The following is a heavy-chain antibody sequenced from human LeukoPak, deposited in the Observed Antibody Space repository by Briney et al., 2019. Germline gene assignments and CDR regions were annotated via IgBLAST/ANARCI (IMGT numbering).Heavy chain of an antibody. D-gene: IGHD2-15*01. CDR3: ARGAGACGSCLYNWFDP. J-gene: IGHJ5*02. CDR1: GDSVSINSAA. CDR2: TYYRSKWYN. V-gene: IGHV6-1*01. Sequence: SQTLSLTCAISGDSVSINSAAWNWIRQSPSRGLEWLGRTYYRSKWYNDYAVSVKSRITINPDTSKNQFSLQLNSVTPEDTAVYYCARGAGACGSCLYNWFDPWGQGTLVTVSS.